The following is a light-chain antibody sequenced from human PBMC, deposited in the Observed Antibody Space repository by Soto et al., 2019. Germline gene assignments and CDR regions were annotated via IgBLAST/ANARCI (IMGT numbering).Light chain of an antibody. CDR1: SGHSSYA. CDR2: LNSDGSH. CDR3: QTWGTGVVV. V-gene: IGLV4-69*01. J-gene: IGLJ2*01. Sequence: QLVLTQTPSASASLGASVKLTCTLSSGHSSYAIAWHQQQPEKGPRYLMKLNSDGSHSKGDGIPDRFSGSSSGAERYLTISSLQSEVEADYYCQTWGTGVVVFGGGTKVTVL.